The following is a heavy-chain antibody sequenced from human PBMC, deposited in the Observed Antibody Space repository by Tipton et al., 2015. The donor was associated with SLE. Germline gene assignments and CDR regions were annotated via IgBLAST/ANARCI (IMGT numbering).Heavy chain of an antibody. J-gene: IGHJ4*02. Sequence: VQLVQSGAEVKKPGESLKISCKSSGYTFSDYWIAWVRQMPGKGLEWMGIIYPGASDTRYSPSFQGQVTISADKSISTAYLHWSNLKASDTAMYYCARSPGSSWIDYWGQGTLVTVSS. CDR2: IYPGASDT. CDR3: ARSPGSSWIDY. CDR1: GYTFSDYW. D-gene: IGHD6-13*01. V-gene: IGHV5-51*01.